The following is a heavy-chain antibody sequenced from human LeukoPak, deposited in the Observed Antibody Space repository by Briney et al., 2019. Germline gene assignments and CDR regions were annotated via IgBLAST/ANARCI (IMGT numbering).Heavy chain of an antibody. V-gene: IGHV3-48*04. CDR2: ISSSSSSTI. D-gene: IGHD5-18*01. CDR1: GFTFSSYS. CDR3: ARVRGYSPVHLGY. J-gene: IGHJ4*02. Sequence: PGGSLRLSCAASGFTFSSYSMNWVRQAPGKGPEWVSYISSSSSSTIYYADSVKGRFTISRDNAKNSLYLQMNSLRAEDTAVYYCARVRGYSPVHLGYWGQGTLVTVSS.